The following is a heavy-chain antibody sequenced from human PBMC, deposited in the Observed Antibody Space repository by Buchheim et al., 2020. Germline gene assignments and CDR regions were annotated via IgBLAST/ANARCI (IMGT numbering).Heavy chain of an antibody. Sequence: EVQLVESGGGLVQPGGSLRLSCAASGFTFSSYEMNWVRQAPGKELEWVSYISSSGSTIYYADSVKGRFTISRDNAKNSLYLQMNSLRAEDTAVYYCARDPRYCSGGSCYPDYWGQGTL. V-gene: IGHV3-48*03. D-gene: IGHD2-15*01. J-gene: IGHJ4*02. CDR2: ISSSGSTI. CDR1: GFTFSSYE. CDR3: ARDPRYCSGGSCYPDY.